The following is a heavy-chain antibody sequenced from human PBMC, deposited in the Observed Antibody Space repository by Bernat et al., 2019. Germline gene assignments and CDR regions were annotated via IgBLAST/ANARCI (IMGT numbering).Heavy chain of an antibody. CDR2: SSESGDRT. D-gene: IGHD2-15*01. CDR1: GFTFSSHA. J-gene: IGHJ4*02. Sequence: EVQLLESGGDLVQPGGSLRLSCAASGFTFSSHAMNWVRQGPGKGREWVSRSSESGDRTDYADSVEGRFTISRDNSKNTLYLQMNSLRAEDTAVYYCAKEECSGGACYATDYWGQGTLVTVSS. V-gene: IGHV3-23*01. CDR3: AKEECSGGACYATDY.